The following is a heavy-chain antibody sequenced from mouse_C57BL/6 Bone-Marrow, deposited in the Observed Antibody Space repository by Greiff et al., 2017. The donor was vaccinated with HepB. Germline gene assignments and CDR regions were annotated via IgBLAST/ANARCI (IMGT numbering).Heavy chain of an antibody. D-gene: IGHD1-1*01. CDR2: ISSGSSTI. Sequence: EVKLMESGGGLVKPGGSLKLSCAASGFTFSDYGMHWVRQAPEKGLEWVAYISSGSSTIYYADTVKGRFTISRDNAKNTLFLQMTSLRSEDTAMYYCARRPHYGSSLFDYWGQGTTLTVSS. CDR3: ARRPHYGSSLFDY. J-gene: IGHJ2*01. V-gene: IGHV5-17*01. CDR1: GFTFSDYG.